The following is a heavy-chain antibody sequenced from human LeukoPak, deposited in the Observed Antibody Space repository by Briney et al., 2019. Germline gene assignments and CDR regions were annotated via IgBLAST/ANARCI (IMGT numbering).Heavy chain of an antibody. CDR3: ARLPGSMYAGGGDN. CDR2: IYYSGST. D-gene: IGHD2-8*01. Sequence: SETLSLTCSVSGGSISSGSYFWGWLRQPPGKGLEWIGRIYYSGSTYYNPSLKSRVTISVDTSKNHFSLRLSSVTAVGTAVYYCARLPGSMYAGGGDNWGQGTVVTVSS. J-gene: IGHJ4*02. V-gene: IGHV4-39*02. CDR1: GGSISSGSYF.